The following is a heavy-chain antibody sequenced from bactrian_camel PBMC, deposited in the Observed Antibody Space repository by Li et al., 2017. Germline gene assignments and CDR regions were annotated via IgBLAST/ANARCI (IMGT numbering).Heavy chain of an antibody. CDR3: AAAPRCYYNSYMYNY. CDR2: FASIGTDSST. V-gene: IGHV3S44*01. D-gene: IGHD2*01. CDR1: GQKYRSYC. J-gene: IGHJ4*01. Sequence: DVQLVESGGGSVEAGESPTLSCVVSGQKYRSYCMGWFRQAPGKEREGVAVFASIGTDSSTLYADSAKGRFTISKDNAKNTLYLQMNRLKPEDTAMYYCAAAPRCYYNSYMYNYRGQGTQVTVS.